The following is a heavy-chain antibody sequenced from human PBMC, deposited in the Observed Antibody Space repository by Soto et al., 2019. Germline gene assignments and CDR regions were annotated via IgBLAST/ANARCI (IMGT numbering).Heavy chain of an antibody. Sequence: EVQLVESGGGLVQPGGSLRLSSAAPGFTFSSYSMNWVSHAAGWGLEWVSAISSSSSYIYYADSVKGRFTISRDNAKNALCLQMNSLRAEDTAVYYCATRQDPKLQWFGELRGPGYMDVWGKGTTVTVSS. J-gene: IGHJ6*03. D-gene: IGHD3-10*01. CDR3: ATRQDPKLQWFGELRGPGYMDV. V-gene: IGHV3-21*01. CDR1: GFTFSSYS. CDR2: ISSSSSYI.